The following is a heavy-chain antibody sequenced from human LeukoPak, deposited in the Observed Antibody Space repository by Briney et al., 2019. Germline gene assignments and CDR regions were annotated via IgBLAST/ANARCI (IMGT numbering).Heavy chain of an antibody. CDR3: ARERHNWFDP. V-gene: IGHV1-69*04. Sequence: SVKVSCKASGGTFNAITWVRQAPGQGLEWMGRIIPILGIANYAQKFQGRVTITADKSTSTAYMELSSLRSEDTAVYYCARERHNWFDPWRQGTLVTVSS. J-gene: IGHJ5*02. CDR2: IIPILGIA. CDR1: GGTFNA.